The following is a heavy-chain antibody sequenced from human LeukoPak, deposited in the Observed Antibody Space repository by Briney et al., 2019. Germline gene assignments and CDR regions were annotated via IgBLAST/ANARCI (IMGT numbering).Heavy chain of an antibody. Sequence: ASVKVSCKASGGTFSSYAISWVRQAPGQGLEWMGGIIPIFGTANYAQKFQGRVTITTDESTSTAYMELSSLRSEDTAVYYCARSSSSSWYPTKYNWFDPWGQGTLVTVSS. J-gene: IGHJ5*02. CDR2: IIPIFGTA. D-gene: IGHD6-13*01. V-gene: IGHV1-69*05. CDR1: GGTFSSYA. CDR3: ARSSSSSWYPTKYNWFDP.